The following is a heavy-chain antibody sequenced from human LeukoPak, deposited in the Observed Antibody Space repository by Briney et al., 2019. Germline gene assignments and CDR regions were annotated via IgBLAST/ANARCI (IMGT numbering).Heavy chain of an antibody. J-gene: IGHJ4*02. CDR1: GFTFSTYW. V-gene: IGHV3-74*01. D-gene: IGHD6-13*01. Sequence: GGSLRLSCAASGFTFSTYWMNWVRQAPGKGLVWVSRVNNDGSSTCYADSVKGRFTISRDNTKHTLYLQMNSLRAEDTAVYDCARDLSDLLHNYRSTWYPADCWGQGTLVTVSS. CDR3: ARDLSDLLHNYRSTWYPADC. CDR2: VNNDGSST.